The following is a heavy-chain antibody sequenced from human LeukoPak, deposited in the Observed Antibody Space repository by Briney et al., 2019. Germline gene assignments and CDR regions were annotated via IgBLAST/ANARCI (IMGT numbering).Heavy chain of an antibody. Sequence: ASVKVSCKASGYTFTGYYMHWVRQAPGQGLEWMGWINPNSGGTNYAQKFQGRVTMTRDTSISTAYMELSRLRSDDTAVYYCARELGYCSGGSCQNWFDPWGQGTLVTASS. CDR2: INPNSGGT. CDR1: GYTFTGYY. CDR3: ARELGYCSGGSCQNWFDP. D-gene: IGHD2-15*01. J-gene: IGHJ5*02. V-gene: IGHV1-2*02.